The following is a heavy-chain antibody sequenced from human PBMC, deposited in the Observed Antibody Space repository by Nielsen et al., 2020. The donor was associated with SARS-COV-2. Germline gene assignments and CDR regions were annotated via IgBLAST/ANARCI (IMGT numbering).Heavy chain of an antibody. CDR1: GGSISSGGYY. CDR3: ARYSSGWYEVQH. D-gene: IGHD6-13*01. J-gene: IGHJ1*01. Sequence: SETLSLTCTVSGGSISSGGYYWSWIRQHPGKGLEWIGYIYYSGSTYYNPSLKSRVTISVDTSKNQFSLKLSSVTAADTAVYYCARYSSGWYEVQHWGQGTLVTVSS. V-gene: IGHV4-31*03. CDR2: IYYSGST.